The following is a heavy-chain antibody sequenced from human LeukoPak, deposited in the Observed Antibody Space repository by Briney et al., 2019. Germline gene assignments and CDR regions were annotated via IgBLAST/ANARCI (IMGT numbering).Heavy chain of an antibody. V-gene: IGHV4-39*07. CDR2: IYYSGST. Sequence: SETLSLTCTVSGGSISSYYWGWIRQPPGKGLEWIGSIYYSGSTYYNPSLKSRVTISVDTSKNQFSLKLSSVTAADTAVYYCARDGVYNYMDVWGKGTTVTVSS. CDR1: GGSISSYY. D-gene: IGHD3-16*01. CDR3: ARDGVYNYMDV. J-gene: IGHJ6*03.